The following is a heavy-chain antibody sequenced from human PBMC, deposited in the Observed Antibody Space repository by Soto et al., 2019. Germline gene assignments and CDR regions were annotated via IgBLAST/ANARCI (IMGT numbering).Heavy chain of an antibody. Sequence: EVQVVESGGGLVKPGGSLRLSCAASGFTFSNAWMSWVRLAPGKGLEWVGRIKSKTDGGTTDYVAPVKGRFTISRDDSNDTLYLQMNSLKTDDTAVYYCTSSGYSYAYFRNWGQGTLVTVSS. CDR2: IKSKTDGGTT. CDR3: TSSGYSYAYFRN. J-gene: IGHJ4*02. V-gene: IGHV3-15*01. CDR1: GFTFSNAW. D-gene: IGHD5-18*01.